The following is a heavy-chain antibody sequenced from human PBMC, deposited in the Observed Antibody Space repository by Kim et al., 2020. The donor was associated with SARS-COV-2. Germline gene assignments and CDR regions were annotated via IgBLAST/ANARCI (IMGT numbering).Heavy chain of an antibody. J-gene: IGHJ3*02. D-gene: IGHD2-15*01. CDR3: AKEGGYCSGGSCSDAFDI. Sequence: GGSLRLSCAASGFTFSSYAMSWVRQAPGKGLEWVSAISGSGGSTYYADSVKGRFTISRDNSKNTLYLQMNSLRAEDTAVYYCAKEGGYCSGGSCSDAFDIWGQGTMVTVSS. CDR2: ISGSGGST. V-gene: IGHV3-23*01. CDR1: GFTFSSYA.